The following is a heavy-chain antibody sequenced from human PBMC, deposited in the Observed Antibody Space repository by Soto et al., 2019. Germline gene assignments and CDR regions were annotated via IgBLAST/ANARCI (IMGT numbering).Heavy chain of an antibody. Sequence: QVRLQESGPGLVKPSETLSLTCTVSGGSISSYYWSWIRQPPGKGLEWIGYMYNTGSTIYNPSLKRRVTISVDTSKNQVSLKLNSVTAADTAVYYCARDLWGYCGADCYPLDVWGQGTMVTVSS. CDR3: ARDLWGYCGADCYPLDV. J-gene: IGHJ6*02. CDR1: GGSISSYY. CDR2: MYNTGST. D-gene: IGHD2-21*02. V-gene: IGHV4-59*01.